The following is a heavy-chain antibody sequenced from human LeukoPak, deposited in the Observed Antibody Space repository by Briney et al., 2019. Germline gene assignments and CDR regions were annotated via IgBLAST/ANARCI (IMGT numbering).Heavy chain of an antibody. V-gene: IGHV1-69*05. Sequence: SVKVSCKASGGTFSSYAISWVRQAPGQGLESMGGIIPIFGTANYAQKFQGRVTITTDESTSTAYMELSSLRSEDTAVYYCARDHNWNYGWFDPWGQGNLVTVSS. D-gene: IGHD1-7*01. CDR1: GGTFSSYA. J-gene: IGHJ5*02. CDR2: IIPIFGTA. CDR3: ARDHNWNYGWFDP.